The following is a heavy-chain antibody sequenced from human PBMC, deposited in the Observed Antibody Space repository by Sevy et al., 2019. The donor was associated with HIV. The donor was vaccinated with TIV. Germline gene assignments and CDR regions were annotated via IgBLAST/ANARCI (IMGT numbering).Heavy chain of an antibody. CDR2: INPSGGST. J-gene: IGHJ5*02. CDR3: AREGSSSSKGNWFDP. D-gene: IGHD6-6*01. Sequence: ASVKVSCKASGYTFTSYYMHWVRQAPGQGLESMGIINPSGGSTSYAQKFQGRVTMTRDTSTSTVYMELSSLRSEDTAVYYCAREGSSSSKGNWFDPWGQGTLVTVSS. V-gene: IGHV1-46*03. CDR1: GYTFTSYY.